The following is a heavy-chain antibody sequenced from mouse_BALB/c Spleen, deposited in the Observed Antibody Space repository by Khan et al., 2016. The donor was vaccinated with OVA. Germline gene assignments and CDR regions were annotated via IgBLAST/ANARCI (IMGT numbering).Heavy chain of an antibody. CDR3: ARVLTGAKEY. D-gene: IGHD4-1*01. V-gene: IGHV1-61*01. Sequence: QVQLQQSGAELVRPGASVKLSCKVSAYIFTNYWMNWVKQRPGQGLEWYGMIDPSDSATHYNQMFKDRATLTVDKSSSTAYMQLSSLTSEDSAVLYGARVLTGAKEYLGQGTSVTVSS. CDR1: AYIFTNYW. CDR2: IDPSDSAT. J-gene: IGHJ4*01.